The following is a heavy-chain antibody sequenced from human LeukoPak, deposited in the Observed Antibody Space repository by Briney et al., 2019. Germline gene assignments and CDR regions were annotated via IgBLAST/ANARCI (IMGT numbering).Heavy chain of an antibody. CDR3: ARAPVVPAATDYYYYYMDV. J-gene: IGHJ6*03. Sequence: SETLSLTCTVSGGSISGYYWSWIRQPPGKGLEWIGYIFYRGSTNYNPSLKSRVIISVDTSKNQFSLKLSSVTAADTAVYYCARAPVVPAATDYYYYYMDVWGKGTTVTVSS. D-gene: IGHD2-2*01. CDR1: GGSISGYY. CDR2: IFYRGST. V-gene: IGHV4-59*08.